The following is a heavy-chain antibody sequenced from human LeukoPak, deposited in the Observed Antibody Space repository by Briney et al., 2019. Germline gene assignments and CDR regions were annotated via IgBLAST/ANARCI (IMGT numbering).Heavy chain of an antibody. CDR2: ISGYNGYT. Sequence: ASVKVSCKASGDRFNSFGISWVRQVPGQGLEWMGWISGYNGYTKYSKNLLGRVTLTTDTSSSTAYMELRSLRSDDTAVYYCARKIAPGGTGLGCLDAWGQGTLVLVSS. D-gene: IGHD1-26*01. J-gene: IGHJ5*02. CDR3: ARKIAPGGTGLGCLDA. V-gene: IGHV1-18*01. CDR1: GDRFNSFG.